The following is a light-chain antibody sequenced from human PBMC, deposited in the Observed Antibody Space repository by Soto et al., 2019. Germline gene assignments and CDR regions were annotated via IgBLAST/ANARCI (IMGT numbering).Light chain of an antibody. J-gene: IGLJ1*01. CDR1: SSDVGGYNY. Sequence: QSALTQPAYVSGSPGQSITISCTGTSSDVGGYNYVSWYQQHPGKAPKVMIYDVSNRPSGVSNRFSGSKSGNTASLTISGIQAEDEADYYGSAYTSTSTPYVFGTGTKLTVL. CDR2: DVS. CDR3: SAYTSTSTPYV. V-gene: IGLV2-14*01.